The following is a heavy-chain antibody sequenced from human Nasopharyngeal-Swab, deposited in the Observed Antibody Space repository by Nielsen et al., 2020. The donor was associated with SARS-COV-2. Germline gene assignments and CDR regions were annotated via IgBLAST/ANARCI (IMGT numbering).Heavy chain of an antibody. D-gene: IGHD6-13*01. CDR3: AREQSGIAAHDY. CDR1: GFSLSTSGMC. V-gene: IGHV2-70*11. Sequence: SGPTLVKPTQTLTLTCTFSGFSLSTSGMCVSWIRQPPGKALEWLARTDWDDDKYYSTSLKTRLTISKDTSKNQVVLTMTNMDPVDTATYYCAREQSGIAAHDYWGQGTLVTVSS. CDR2: TDWDDDK. J-gene: IGHJ4*02.